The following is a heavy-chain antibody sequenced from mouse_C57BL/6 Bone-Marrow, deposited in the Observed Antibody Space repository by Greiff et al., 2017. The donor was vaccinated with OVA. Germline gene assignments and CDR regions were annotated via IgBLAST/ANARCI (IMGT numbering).Heavy chain of an antibody. J-gene: IGHJ4*01. D-gene: IGHD1-1*01. CDR2: IRNKANNHAT. CDR1: GFTFSDAW. V-gene: IGHV6-6*01. Sequence: EVKLVESGGGLVQPGGSMKLSCAASGFTFSDAWMDWVRQSPEKGLEWVAEIRNKANNHATYYAESVKGRFTITRDDSTSSVYLQMSSLRAEDTGIYYCTSYGSSDNAMDYWGQGTSVTVSS. CDR3: TSYGSSDNAMDY.